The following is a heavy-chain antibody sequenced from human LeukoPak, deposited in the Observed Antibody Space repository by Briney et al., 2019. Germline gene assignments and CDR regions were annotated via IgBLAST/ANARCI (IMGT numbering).Heavy chain of an antibody. Sequence: PGGSLRLSCAASGFAFSSYVMTWVRQAPGKGLEGVSGIRGSVGSPYHADSVKGRFTVSRDNSKSSLYLQLNSLRVEDTAVYYCAKVDGVRAAPGRGRVDSWGQGTQVTVSS. J-gene: IGHJ4*02. CDR1: GFAFSSYV. D-gene: IGHD6-13*01. V-gene: IGHV3-23*01. CDR3: AKVDGVRAAPGRGRVDS. CDR2: IRGSVGSP.